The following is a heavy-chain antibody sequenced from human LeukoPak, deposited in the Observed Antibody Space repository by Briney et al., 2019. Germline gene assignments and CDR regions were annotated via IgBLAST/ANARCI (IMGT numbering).Heavy chain of an antibody. J-gene: IGHJ4*02. V-gene: IGHV4-61*02. D-gene: IGHD3-9*01. CDR3: ARGPPTLPLVTLDY. Sequence: SETLSLTCTVSGGSISSGSYYWSWIRQPAGKGLEWIGRIYTSGSTNYNPSLKSRVTISLDTSKNQFSLKLSSVTGADTAVYYCARGPPTLPLVTLDYWGQGTLVTVSS. CDR1: GGSISSGSYY. CDR2: IYTSGST.